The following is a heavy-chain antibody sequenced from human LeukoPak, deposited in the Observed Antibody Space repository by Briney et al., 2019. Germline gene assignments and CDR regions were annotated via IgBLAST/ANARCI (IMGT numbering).Heavy chain of an antibody. J-gene: IGHJ4*02. CDR1: GYTFTSYY. CDR2: INPSGGGT. D-gene: IGHD3-22*01. Sequence: ASVKVSCKASGYTFTSYYMHWVRQATGQGLDWVGIINPSGGGTNYARKYQGRVTMTRDTSTNTVYMELSSLRSEDTAVYYCARALRSYSSEDYWGQGTLVTVSS. CDR3: ARALRSYSSEDY. V-gene: IGHV1-46*01.